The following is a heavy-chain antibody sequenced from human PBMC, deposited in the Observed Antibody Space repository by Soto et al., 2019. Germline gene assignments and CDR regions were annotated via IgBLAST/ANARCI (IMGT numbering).Heavy chain of an antibody. J-gene: IGHJ6*02. CDR3: VKGNLRVIEYPSHDMDV. V-gene: IGHV3-64D*06. CDR2: ISSTGGRT. CDR1: GLTFSRYA. D-gene: IGHD2-21*01. Sequence: LRLSCSASGLTFSRYAMHWVRQAPGKGLESVSAISSTGGRTYYTDSVKGRFTISRDNSKHTLYLQMSSLSAEDTAVYYCVKGNLRVIEYPSHDMDVWGQGTTVTVSS.